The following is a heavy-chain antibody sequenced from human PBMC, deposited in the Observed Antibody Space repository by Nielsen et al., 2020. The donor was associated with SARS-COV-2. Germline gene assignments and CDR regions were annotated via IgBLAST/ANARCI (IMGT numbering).Heavy chain of an antibody. CDR3: AKTLVRFLEWLQELDY. CDR1: GFTFSSYA. Sequence: GGSLRLSCAASGFTFSSYAMSWVRQAPGKGLEWVSAISGSGGSTYYADSVKGRFTISRDNSKNTLYLQMNSLRAEDTAVYYCAKTLVRFLEWLQELDYWGQGTLVTVSS. J-gene: IGHJ4*02. CDR2: ISGSGGST. D-gene: IGHD3-3*01. V-gene: IGHV3-23*01.